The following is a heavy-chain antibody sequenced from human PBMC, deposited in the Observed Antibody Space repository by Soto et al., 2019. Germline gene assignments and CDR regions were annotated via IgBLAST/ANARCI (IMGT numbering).Heavy chain of an antibody. V-gene: IGHV6-1*01. D-gene: IGHD6-19*01. Sequence: SQTLSLTCAISGDSVSGNSAAWNWIRESPSRGLEWLGRTYYRSRWYNDYAVSVKSRITVTPDTSKNQFSLHLNSVTPEDTAVYYCARDFPYFVSSGSYLDYSAQGALVT. CDR3: ARDFPYFVSSGSYLDY. CDR2: TYYRSRWYN. CDR1: GDSVSGNSAA. J-gene: IGHJ4*02.